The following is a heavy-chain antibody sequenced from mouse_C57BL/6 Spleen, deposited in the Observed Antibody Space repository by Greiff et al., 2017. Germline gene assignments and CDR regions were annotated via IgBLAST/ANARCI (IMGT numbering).Heavy chain of an antibody. CDR1: GFSLTSYG. CDR2: IWSGGST. J-gene: IGHJ1*03. D-gene: IGHD2-5*01. V-gene: IGHV2-2*01. CDR3: ARKRSNYEYFDV. Sequence: QVQLQQSGPGLVQPSQSLSITCPVSGFSLTSYGVHWVRQSPGKGLEWLGVIWSGGSTDSNAAFISRLSISEDNSKSQVFCKMNSLQADDTAIYYCARKRSNYEYFDVWGTGTTVTVSS.